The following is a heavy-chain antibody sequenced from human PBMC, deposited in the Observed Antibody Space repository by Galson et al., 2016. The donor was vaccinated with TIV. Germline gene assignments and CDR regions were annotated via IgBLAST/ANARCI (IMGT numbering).Heavy chain of an antibody. J-gene: IGHJ4*02. CDR1: GFDVSTFA. CDR3: AKFSGAYSRNYFFDY. V-gene: IGHV3-23*01. D-gene: IGHD1-26*01. CDR2: FSRSGRST. Sequence: LRLSCAASGFDVSTFAMAWVRQAPGKGLEWVSTFSRSGRSTYYADSVMGRFTISRDNSKNTLYLEMNGLRAEDTAVYYCAKFSGAYSRNYFFDYWGPGTLVTVSS.